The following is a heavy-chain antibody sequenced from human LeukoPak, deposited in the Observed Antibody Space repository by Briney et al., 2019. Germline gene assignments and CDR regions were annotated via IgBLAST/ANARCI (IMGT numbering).Heavy chain of an antibody. V-gene: IGHV4-59*01. CDR3: ARQWYSSGWYAFDY. CDR2: IYYSRGT. CDR1: GGSISSYY. D-gene: IGHD6-19*01. J-gene: IGHJ4*02. Sequence: PSETLSLTCSVSGGSISSYYWSWIRQPPGKGLEWIGYIYYSRGTNYNPSLKSRVTISVDTSKNQFSPKLSSVTAADTAVYYCARQWYSSGWYAFDYWGQGTLVTVSS.